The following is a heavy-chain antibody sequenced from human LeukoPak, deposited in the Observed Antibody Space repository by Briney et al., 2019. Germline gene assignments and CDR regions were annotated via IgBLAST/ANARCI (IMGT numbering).Heavy chain of an antibody. Sequence: GVSLRLSCAASGFSFSSYNMNWVRQAPGKVLEWVSSITTSSTYTFYADSVKGRFTISRDNAKNSLYLQMNSLRVEDTAVYYCARGASYYSDSSGYSSRGTDYWGQGTLVTVSS. V-gene: IGHV3-21*01. J-gene: IGHJ4*02. CDR2: ITTSSTYT. CDR1: GFSFSSYN. D-gene: IGHD3-22*01. CDR3: ARGASYYSDSSGYSSRGTDY.